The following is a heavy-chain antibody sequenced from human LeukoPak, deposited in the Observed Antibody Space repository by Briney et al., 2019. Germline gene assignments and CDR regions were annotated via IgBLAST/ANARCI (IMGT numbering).Heavy chain of an antibody. Sequence: GSLRLSCAASGFTFSSYSMNWVRQAPGKELEWVSCITSTSSYIYYADSVKGRFTISRDNAKNSLYLQMNSLRAEDTAVYYCARRMYYSASESTLAKSIDYWGQGTLVTVSS. J-gene: IGHJ4*02. CDR2: ITSTSSYI. CDR3: ARRMYYSASESTLAKSIDY. D-gene: IGHD3-10*01. V-gene: IGHV3-21*01. CDR1: GFTFSSYS.